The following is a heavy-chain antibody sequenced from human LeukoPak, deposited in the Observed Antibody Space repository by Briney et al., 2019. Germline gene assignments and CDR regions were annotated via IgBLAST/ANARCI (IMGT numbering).Heavy chain of an antibody. CDR2: VTNTGSTT. V-gene: IGHV3-23*01. CDR1: GFTFSSYA. Sequence: GGSLRLSCAASGFTFSSYAMSWVRQAPGKGLEWVSAVTNTGSTTYYADSVKGRFTISRDNSKNTLYLQMNSLRAEDTAVYYCAKDREYYGSGSYLYWGQGTLVTVSS. D-gene: IGHD3-10*01. J-gene: IGHJ4*02. CDR3: AKDREYYGSGSYLY.